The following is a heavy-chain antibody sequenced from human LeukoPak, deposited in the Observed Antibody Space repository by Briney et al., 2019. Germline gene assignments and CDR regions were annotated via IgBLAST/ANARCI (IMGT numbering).Heavy chain of an antibody. CDR1: GFTFSSYG. CDR2: ISYDGSNK. CDR3: ARHYVEWFRPTDLHWYFDL. J-gene: IGHJ2*01. V-gene: IGHV3-30*03. D-gene: IGHD3-3*01. Sequence: GGSLRLSCAASGFTFSSYGMHWVRQAPGKGLEWVAVISYDGSNKYYADSVKGRFTISRDNSKNTLYLQMNSLRAEDTAVYYCARHYVEWFRPTDLHWYFDLWGRGTLVTVSS.